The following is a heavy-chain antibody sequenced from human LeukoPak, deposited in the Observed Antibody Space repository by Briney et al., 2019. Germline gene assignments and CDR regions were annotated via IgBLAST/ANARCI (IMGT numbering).Heavy chain of an antibody. CDR1: GGSISSYY. CDR2: IYYSGST. J-gene: IGHJ4*02. CDR3: ASSFSVGTGTFDY. V-gene: IGHV4-59*01. D-gene: IGHD7-27*01. Sequence: SETLSLTCTVSGGSISSYYWGWIRQPPGKGLEWIGYIYYSGSTNYNPSLKSRVTISVDTSKNQFSLKLSSVTAADTAVYYCASSFSVGTGTFDYWGQGTLVTVSS.